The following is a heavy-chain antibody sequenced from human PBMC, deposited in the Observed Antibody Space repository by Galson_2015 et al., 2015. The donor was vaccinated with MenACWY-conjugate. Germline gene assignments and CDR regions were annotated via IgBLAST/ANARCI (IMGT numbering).Heavy chain of an antibody. J-gene: IGHJ4*02. CDR2: ISGSSGHI. CDR3: ARAANNFDY. CDR1: GLTFSDFY. V-gene: IGHV3-11*06. Sequence: SLRLPCAASGLTFSDFYMSWFRQAPGRGLAWLSYISGSSGHIPYADSAKGRFTVSRDDAKNSLYLQMNSLRAEDTAVYYCARAANNFDYWCQGTLVTVSS.